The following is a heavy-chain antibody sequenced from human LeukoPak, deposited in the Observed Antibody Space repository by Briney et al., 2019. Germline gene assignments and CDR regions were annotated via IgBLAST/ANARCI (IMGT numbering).Heavy chain of an antibody. CDR2: MNPNSGNT. J-gene: IGHJ6*02. V-gene: IGHV1-8*01. D-gene: IGHD3-16*02. CDR3: ATDRIGRYYYGMDV. CDR1: GYTFTSYD. Sequence: GASVKVSCKASGYTFTSYDINWVRQATGQGLEWMGWMNPNSGNTGYAQKFQGRVTMTRNTSISTAYMELSSLRSEDTAVYYCATDRIGRYYYGMDVWGQGTTVTVSS.